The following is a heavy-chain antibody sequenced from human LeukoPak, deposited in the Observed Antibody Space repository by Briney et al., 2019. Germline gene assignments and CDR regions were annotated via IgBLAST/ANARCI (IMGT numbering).Heavy chain of an antibody. J-gene: IGHJ4*02. CDR1: GFTFSDYY. CDR3: AKVRVVFNWNYAYYFDS. V-gene: IGHV3-11*01. D-gene: IGHD1-7*01. CDR2: ISSSGSTI. Sequence: GGSLRLSCAASGFTFSDYYMSWIRQAPGKGLEWVSYISSSGSTIYYADSVKGRFTISRDNAKNSLYLQMNSLRAEDTAVYYCAKVRVVFNWNYAYYFDSWGQGTLVTVSS.